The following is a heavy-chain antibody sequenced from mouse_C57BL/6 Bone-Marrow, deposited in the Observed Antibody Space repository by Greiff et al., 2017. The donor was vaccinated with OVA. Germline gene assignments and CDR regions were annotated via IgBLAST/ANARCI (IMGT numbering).Heavy chain of an antibody. CDR3: ARDYSNYASYWYFDV. D-gene: IGHD2-5*01. CDR1: GYTFTSYG. V-gene: IGHV1-81*01. J-gene: IGHJ1*03. CDR2: IYPRSGNT. Sequence: QVQLKQSGAELARPGASVKLSCKASGYTFTSYGISWVKQRTGQGLEWIGEIYPRSGNTYYNEKFKGKANLTADKSSSAAYMELRSLTSEDSAVYFCARDYSNYASYWYFDVWGTGTTVTVSS.